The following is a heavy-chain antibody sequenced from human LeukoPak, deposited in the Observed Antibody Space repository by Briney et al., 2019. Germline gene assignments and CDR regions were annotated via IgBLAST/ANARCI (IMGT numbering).Heavy chain of an antibody. J-gene: IGHJ6*03. CDR3: AREGSLYYNYYMDA. V-gene: IGHV1-2*06. CDR2: INPYSGGT. Sequence: ASVKVSCKASGYSFTDYYIHWVRHAPGQGLEWVGRINPYSGGTTYAQKFQGRVTMTRDTSITTAYMELHRLKSDYTAVYNCAREGSLYYNYYMDAWAKGTPVTVSS. CDR1: GYSFTDYY.